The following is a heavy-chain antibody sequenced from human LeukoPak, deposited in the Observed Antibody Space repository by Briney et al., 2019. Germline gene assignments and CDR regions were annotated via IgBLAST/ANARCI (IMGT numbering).Heavy chain of an antibody. CDR3: ARVAPGWYDGYVDS. V-gene: IGHV3-11*01. J-gene: IGHJ4*02. Sequence: KSGGSLRLSCAASGFTFSDYYVSWIRQAPGKGLEWVSYISSSGSTIYYAVSVKGRFTISRDNAKNSLYLQMNSLRVEDTAVYYCARVAPGWYDGYVDSWGQGTLVTVSS. CDR1: GFTFSDYY. CDR2: ISSSGSTI. D-gene: IGHD6-19*01.